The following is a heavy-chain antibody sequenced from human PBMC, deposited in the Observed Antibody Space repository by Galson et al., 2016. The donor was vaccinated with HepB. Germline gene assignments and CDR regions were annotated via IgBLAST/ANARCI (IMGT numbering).Heavy chain of an antibody. CDR3: AQTKQHLLYFDY. J-gene: IGHJ4*02. Sequence: PALVKPTQTLTLTCTFSGFSLTTSGVGVGWIRQPPGKALEWLALVYWDDKKRYRPSLNKRLTVTKDTSKNQVVLTMTDMDPVDTATYYCAQTKQHLLYFDYWGQGTLVTVSS. CDR2: VYWDDKK. V-gene: IGHV2-5*02. CDR1: GFSLTTSGVG. D-gene: IGHD2-15*01.